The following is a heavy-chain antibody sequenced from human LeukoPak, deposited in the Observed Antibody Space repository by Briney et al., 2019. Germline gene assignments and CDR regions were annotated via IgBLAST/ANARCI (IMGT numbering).Heavy chain of an antibody. J-gene: IGHJ4*02. CDR1: GFTVSSNY. Sequence: PGGSLRLSCAASGFTVSSNYMSWVRQAPGKGLEWVSVIYSGGSTYYADFVKGRFTISRDNSKNTLYLQMNSLRAEDTAVYYCAREPSSARFGRIVGALYFDYWGQGTLVTVSS. CDR2: IYSGGST. D-gene: IGHD1-26*01. V-gene: IGHV3-53*01. CDR3: AREPSSARFGRIVGALYFDY.